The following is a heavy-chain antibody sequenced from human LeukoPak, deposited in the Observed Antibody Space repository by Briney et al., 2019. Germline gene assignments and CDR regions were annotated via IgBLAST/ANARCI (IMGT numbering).Heavy chain of an antibody. V-gene: IGHV4-34*01. D-gene: IGHD1-14*01. J-gene: IGHJ4*02. CDR2: INHGGYT. Sequence: PSETLSLTCAVSGVSFNDYYWSWVRQSPGKGLEWIGEINHGGYTNDSPSLKSRVTISIDTSRKQFSLNLRSVTVADTAVYYCTRMTTGHDYWGQGTLVTVSS. CDR1: GVSFNDYY. CDR3: TRMTTGHDY.